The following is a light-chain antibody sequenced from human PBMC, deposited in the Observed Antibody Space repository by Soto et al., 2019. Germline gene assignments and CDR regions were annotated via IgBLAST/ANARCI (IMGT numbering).Light chain of an antibody. Sequence: EIVLTQSPGTLSLSPGERATLSCTASQSVTRNYLAWYQQKPGQAPRLLIYGASNRATGISDRFSGSGSGTDFTLTISRLEPEDVAVYSCHQYGSPPRTFGQGTKVELK. J-gene: IGKJ1*01. CDR2: GAS. V-gene: IGKV3-20*01. CDR1: QSVTRNY. CDR3: HQYGSPPRT.